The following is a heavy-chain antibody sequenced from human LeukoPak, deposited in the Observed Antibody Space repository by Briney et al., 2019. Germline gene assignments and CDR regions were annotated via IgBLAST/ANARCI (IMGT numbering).Heavy chain of an antibody. J-gene: IGHJ5*02. Sequence: ASVKVSCKASGYTFTSYGISWVRQAPGQGLEWTGWISAYKGNTNYAQKLQGRVTMTTDTSTSTAYMELRSLRSDDTAVYYWARDGYYDSSGYYLGRFDPWGQGTLVTVSS. D-gene: IGHD3-22*01. CDR2: ISAYKGNT. V-gene: IGHV1-18*01. CDR1: GYTFTSYG. CDR3: ARDGYYDSSGYYLGRFDP.